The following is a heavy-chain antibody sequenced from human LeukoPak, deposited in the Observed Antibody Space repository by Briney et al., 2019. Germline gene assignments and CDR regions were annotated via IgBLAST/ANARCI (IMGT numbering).Heavy chain of an antibody. V-gene: IGHV3-23*01. J-gene: IGHJ4*02. D-gene: IGHD3-3*01. CDR1: GFTFNTYA. CDR3: ANGLRIFGVVRRFDY. CDR2: ISTSGGGT. Sequence: PGRSLRLSCAASGFTFNTYAMTWVRQAPGKGLEWVSSISTSGGGTFYADSVKGRFTISRDNSRNTVYLQMNSLRAEDTAVYYCANGLRIFGVVRRFDYWGQGTLVTVSS.